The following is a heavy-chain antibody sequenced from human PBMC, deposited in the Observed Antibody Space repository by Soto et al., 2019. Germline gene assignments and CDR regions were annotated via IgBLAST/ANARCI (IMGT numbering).Heavy chain of an antibody. V-gene: IGHV3-53*01. J-gene: IGHJ6*02. CDR1: GFTVSSNY. CDR2: IYSGGST. Sequence: EVQLVESGGGLIQPGGSLRLSCAASGFTVSSNYMSWVRQAPGKGLEWVSVIYSGGSTYYADSVKGRFTISRDYSKNTLYLQLNSLRAKHTAVYYCARVSGPLPNAFSFGMDVWGQGNPVPVSS. CDR3: ARVSGPLPNAFSFGMDV.